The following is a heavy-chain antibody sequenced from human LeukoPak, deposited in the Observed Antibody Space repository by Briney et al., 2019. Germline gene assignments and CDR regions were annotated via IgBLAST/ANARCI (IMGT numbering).Heavy chain of an antibody. CDR2: IYYTGNT. D-gene: IGHD6-13*01. Sequence: SETLSLTCTVSGASIISYYWSWIRQPPGKGLEWIGYIYYTGNTNYNPSLKSRVIISVDTSKNQFSLRLSSVTAADTAIYYCASLRIAAAGFYFDYWGQGTLVTVSS. J-gene: IGHJ4*02. CDR1: GASIISYY. V-gene: IGHV4-59*01. CDR3: ASLRIAAAGFYFDY.